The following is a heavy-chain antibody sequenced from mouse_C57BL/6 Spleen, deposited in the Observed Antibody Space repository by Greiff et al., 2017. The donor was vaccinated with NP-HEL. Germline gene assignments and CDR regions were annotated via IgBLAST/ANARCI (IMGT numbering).Heavy chain of an antibody. J-gene: IGHJ2*01. Sequence: EVKLVESGPGLVKPSQSLSLTCSVTGYSITSGYYWNWIRQFPGNKLEWMGYISYDGSNNYNPSLKNRISITRDTSKNQFFLKLNSVTTEDTATYYCAGRNYASPFDYWGQGTTLTVSS. CDR1: GYSITSGYY. CDR3: AGRNYASPFDY. CDR2: ISYDGSN. D-gene: IGHD1-1*01. V-gene: IGHV3-6*01.